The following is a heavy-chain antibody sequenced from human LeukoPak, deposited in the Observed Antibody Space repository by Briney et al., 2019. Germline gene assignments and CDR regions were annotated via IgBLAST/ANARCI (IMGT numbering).Heavy chain of an antibody. CDR3: VKDFSAAGNPLHY. CDR2: VISHGGHT. V-gene: IGHV3-64D*06. D-gene: IGHD6-13*01. CDR1: GFTFTSYC. J-gene: IGHJ4*02. Sequence: GGSLRLSCSASGFTFTSYCMEWFRQAPGERLEYVSSVISHGGHTYYADSVKGRFTISRDNSKYTLFLQISRLRTDATAVYYCVKDFSAAGNPLHYWGQGTLVTVSS.